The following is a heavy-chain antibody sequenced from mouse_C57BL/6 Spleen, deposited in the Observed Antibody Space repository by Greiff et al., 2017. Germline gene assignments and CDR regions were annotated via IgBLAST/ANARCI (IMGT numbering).Heavy chain of an antibody. D-gene: IGHD2-2*01. Sequence: VQLQQSGAELVKPGASVKLSCKASGYTFTEYTIHWVKQRSGQGLEWIGWFYTGDGSIKDNEKLKDKATLTADKSSSTVYMELSRLTSEDSAVYYCARHEDGGYDVGWYFDVWGTGTTVTVSS. CDR3: ARHEDGGYDVGWYFDV. CDR1: GYTFTEYT. J-gene: IGHJ1*03. CDR2: FYTGDGSI. V-gene: IGHV1-62-2*01.